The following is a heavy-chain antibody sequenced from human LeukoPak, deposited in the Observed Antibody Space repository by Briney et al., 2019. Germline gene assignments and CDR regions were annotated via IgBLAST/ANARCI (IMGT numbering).Heavy chain of an antibody. V-gene: IGHV1-69*05. D-gene: IGHD5-18*01. Sequence: ASVKVSCKASGGTFSSYAISWVRQAPGQGLEWMGVIIPIFGTANYAQKFQGRVTITTDESTSTAYMEMSSMRSEDTAVYYCARDARGGYSYGYVPNFDYWGQGTLVTVSS. CDR3: ARDARGGYSYGYVPNFDY. CDR2: IIPIFGTA. J-gene: IGHJ4*02. CDR1: GGTFSSYA.